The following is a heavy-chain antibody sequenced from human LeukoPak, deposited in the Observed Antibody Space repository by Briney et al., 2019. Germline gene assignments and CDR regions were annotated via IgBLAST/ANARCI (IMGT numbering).Heavy chain of an antibody. D-gene: IGHD3-10*01. CDR1: GGSFSGYY. J-gene: IGHJ3*02. CDR3: ARIMVRESQRVHLFDI. CDR2: INHSGST. Sequence: SETLSLTCAVYGGSFSGYYWSWIRQPPGKGLEWIGEINHSGSTNYNPSLKSRVTISVDTSKNQFSLKLSSVTAADTAVYYCARIMVRESQRVHLFDIWGQGTMVTVSS. V-gene: IGHV4-34*01.